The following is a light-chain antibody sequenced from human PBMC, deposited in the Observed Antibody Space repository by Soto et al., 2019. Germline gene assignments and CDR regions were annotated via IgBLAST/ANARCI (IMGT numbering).Light chain of an antibody. CDR3: SSYTSSSPVV. Sequence: QSALTQPASVSGSPGPSITISCTGTSIDVGGYNYVSWYQQHPGKAPKLMIYEVSDRPSGVSNRFSGSKSGNTASLTISVLQAEDEADYYCSSYTSSSPVVFGGGTKLTVL. CDR1: SIDVGGYNY. CDR2: EVS. V-gene: IGLV2-14*01. J-gene: IGLJ2*01.